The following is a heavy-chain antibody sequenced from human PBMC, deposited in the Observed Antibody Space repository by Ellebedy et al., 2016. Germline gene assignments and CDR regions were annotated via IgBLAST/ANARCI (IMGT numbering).Heavy chain of an antibody. Sequence: GESLKISCAASGFTFSNFAMNWVRQAPGKGLEWVSAISGSGANTFYADSVKGRFTIPRDNSNNRLFLQMNSLRADDTAIYYCSKGSGSGTYLSEYWGQGTLVTVSS. CDR2: ISGSGANT. V-gene: IGHV3-23*01. CDR3: SKGSGSGTYLSEY. D-gene: IGHD3-10*01. J-gene: IGHJ4*02. CDR1: GFTFSNFA.